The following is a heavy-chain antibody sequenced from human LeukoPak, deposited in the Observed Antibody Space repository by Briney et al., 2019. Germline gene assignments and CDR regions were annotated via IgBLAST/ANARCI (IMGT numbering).Heavy chain of an antibody. Sequence: PGGSLRLSCAASGFIYSHYGMHWVRQAPGKGLEWVAVIWSDGSNRFYAGSVKGRFTISRDNSQNTLFLQMNSLRAEDTAMYYCARDAQRGFDYSNSLEYWGRGTLVTVSS. CDR2: IWSDGSNR. CDR1: GFIYSHYG. J-gene: IGHJ4*01. D-gene: IGHD4-11*01. V-gene: IGHV3-33*01. CDR3: ARDAQRGFDYSNSLEY.